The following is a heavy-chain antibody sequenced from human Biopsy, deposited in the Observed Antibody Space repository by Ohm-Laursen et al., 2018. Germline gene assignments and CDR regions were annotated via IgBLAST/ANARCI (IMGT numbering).Heavy chain of an antibody. Sequence: SDTLSLTCTVSGGSFTGHYWSWIRQPPGKGLEWIGHISCTGYASYNASLKSRVTISVDTSRNHFSLGLSSLTAADTAVYYCARGSNDFGGLYFPRWGQGTLLTVSS. CDR2: ISCTGYA. CDR3: ARGSNDFGGLYFPR. D-gene: IGHD4-23*01. J-gene: IGHJ4*02. V-gene: IGHV4-59*11. CDR1: GGSFTGHY.